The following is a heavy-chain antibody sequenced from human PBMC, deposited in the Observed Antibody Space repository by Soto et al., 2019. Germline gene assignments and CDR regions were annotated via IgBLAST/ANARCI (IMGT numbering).Heavy chain of an antibody. CDR2: VYWDDDK. J-gene: IGHJ4*02. CDR1: GFSLNSRGVG. Sequence: SGPYAGEPTQTLTLTCTFSGFSLNSRGVGVGWVRQPPGKALEWLAIVYWDDDKRSRPSLRSRLSIRKDTPKNQVVLTLTNTDPVDTATYYCVHRGPVDATGMGFDFWAQGSLVTLSS. V-gene: IGHV2-5*02. CDR3: VHRGPVDATGMGFDF. D-gene: IGHD3-9*01.